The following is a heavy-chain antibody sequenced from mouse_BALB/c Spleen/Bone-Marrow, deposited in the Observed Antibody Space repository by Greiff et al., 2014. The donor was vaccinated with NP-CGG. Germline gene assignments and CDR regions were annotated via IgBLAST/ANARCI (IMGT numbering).Heavy chain of an antibody. J-gene: IGHJ2*01. CDR2: IYPYNGGT. CDR3: AGKDYDSFFDY. CDR1: GYTFTDYN. D-gene: IGHD2-4*01. V-gene: IGHV1S29*02. Sequence: EVQLQQSGPELVKPGASVKISCKASGYTFTDYNMHWVKQSHGKSLEWIGYIYPYNGGTGYNQKFKTKATLTVDNSSSTAYMELRSLTSEDSAVYYCAGKDYDSFFDYWGQGTTLTVSS.